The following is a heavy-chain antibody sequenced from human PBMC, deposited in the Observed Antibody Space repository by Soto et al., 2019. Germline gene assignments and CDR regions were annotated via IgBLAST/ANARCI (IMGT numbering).Heavy chain of an antibody. D-gene: IGHD3-10*01. J-gene: IGHJ4*02. Sequence: EVQLVESGGGLVKPGGSLRLSCAASGFTFSSYSMNWVRQAPGKGLEWVSSISSSSSYIYYADSVKGRFTISRDNAKNSLYLQMNSLRAGDTAVYYCARETYYYGSGNLGYWGQGTLVTVSS. CDR1: GFTFSSYS. V-gene: IGHV3-21*01. CDR3: ARETYYYGSGNLGY. CDR2: ISSSSSYI.